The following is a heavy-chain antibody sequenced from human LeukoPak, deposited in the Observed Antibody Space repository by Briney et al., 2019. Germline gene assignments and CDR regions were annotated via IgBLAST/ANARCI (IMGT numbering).Heavy chain of an antibody. CDR1: GYTFTSYG. V-gene: IGHV1-18*01. D-gene: IGHD3-22*01. CDR2: ISAYNGNT. J-gene: IGHJ6*03. CDR3: ARDLSYDSSVKYYYYMDV. Sequence: VASVKVSCKASGYTFTSYGISWVRQAPGQGLEWMGWISAYNGNTNYAQKLQGRVTMTTDTSTSTAYMELRSLRSDDTAVYYCARDLSYDSSVKYYYYMDVWGKGTTVTVSS.